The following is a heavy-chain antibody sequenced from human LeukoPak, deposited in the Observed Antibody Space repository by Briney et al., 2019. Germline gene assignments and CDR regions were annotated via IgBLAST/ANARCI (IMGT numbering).Heavy chain of an antibody. V-gene: IGHV3-23*01. CDR3: AKDLRRGDKYSSGSY. J-gene: IGHJ4*02. D-gene: IGHD6-19*01. CDR1: GFTFSSYA. CDR2: ISGSGGST. Sequence: SGGSLRLSCAASGFTFSSYAMSWVRQAPGKGLEWVSAISGSGGSTYYADSVKGRFTISRDNSKNTLYLQMNSLRAEDTAVYYCAKDLRRGDKYSSGSYWGQGTLVTVSS.